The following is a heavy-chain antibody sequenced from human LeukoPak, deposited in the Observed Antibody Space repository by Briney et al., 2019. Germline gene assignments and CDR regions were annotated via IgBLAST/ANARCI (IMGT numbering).Heavy chain of an antibody. CDR1: GDSVSSNSAA. CDR3: ARDTGIYDYVWGRTFDY. V-gene: IGHV6-1*01. J-gene: IGHJ4*02. D-gene: IGHD3-16*01. Sequence: SQTLSLTCAISGDSVSSNSAAWNWIRQSPSRGLEWLGRTYYRSKWYNDYAVSVKSRITINPDTSKNQFSLQLNSVTPEDTAVYYCARDTGIYDYVWGRTFDYWGQGTLVTVSS. CDR2: TYYRSKWYN.